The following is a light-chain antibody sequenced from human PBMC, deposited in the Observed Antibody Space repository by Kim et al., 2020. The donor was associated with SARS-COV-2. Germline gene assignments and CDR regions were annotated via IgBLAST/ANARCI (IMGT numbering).Light chain of an antibody. CDR2: GKD. CDR1: SLRSYY. V-gene: IGLV3-19*01. Sequence: AWGQTVRITCQGYSLRSYYASWYQQKPGQAPIVVIYGKDNRPSGIPDRFSGSSSGNTASLTITGTQAEDEADYYCNSRDSSGNHVLFGGGTQLTVL. J-gene: IGLJ2*01. CDR3: NSRDSSGNHVL.